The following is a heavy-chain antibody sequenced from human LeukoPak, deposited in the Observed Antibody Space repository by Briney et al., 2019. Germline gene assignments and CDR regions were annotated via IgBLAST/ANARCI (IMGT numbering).Heavy chain of an antibody. Sequence: GGSLRLSCAASGNYWMLWVRQVPGKGLVWVSHINSDGSWTSYADSVKGRFTISKDNAKNTVYLQMNSLRAEDTAVYYCVSFYETYWGRGTLVTVSS. CDR3: VSFYETY. D-gene: IGHD2/OR15-2a*01. V-gene: IGHV3-74*01. CDR2: INSDGSWT. J-gene: IGHJ4*02. CDR1: GNYW.